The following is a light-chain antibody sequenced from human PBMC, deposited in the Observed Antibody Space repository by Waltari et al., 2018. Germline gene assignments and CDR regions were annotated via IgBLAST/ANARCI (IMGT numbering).Light chain of an antibody. J-gene: IGLJ3*02. CDR1: GSEAGSYNL. V-gene: IGLV2-23*01. CDR2: EDT. Sequence: QSALTQPASVSGSPGQSITKSCTGSGSEAGSYNLVSWYQQHPGKAPKLIIYEDTKRPSGISNRFSASKSDNTASLTISGLQAEDEAEYYCCSYAGSGSWVFGGGTKLTVL. CDR3: CSYAGSGSWV.